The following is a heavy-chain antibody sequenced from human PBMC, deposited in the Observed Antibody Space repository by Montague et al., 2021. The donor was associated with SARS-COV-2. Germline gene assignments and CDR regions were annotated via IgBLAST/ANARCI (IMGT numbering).Heavy chain of an antibody. J-gene: IGHJ3*02. CDR3: ARETMTGDAFDI. D-gene: IGHD1-14*01. V-gene: IGHV4-59*01. CDR2: VRA. Sequence: VRAKYNPSLKSRVTISRDTSKNQFSLKVRSVTAADTAVYYCARETMTGDAFDIWGQGTMVTVYS.